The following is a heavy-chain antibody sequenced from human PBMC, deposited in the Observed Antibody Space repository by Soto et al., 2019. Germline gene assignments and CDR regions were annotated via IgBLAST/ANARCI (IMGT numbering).Heavy chain of an antibody. V-gene: IGHV4-30-4*01. D-gene: IGHD3-10*01. CDR2: IYYSGST. CDR3: ARRTMVREFDY. J-gene: IGHJ4*02. Sequence: LSLTCTVSGGSISSGDYYWSWIRQPPGKGLEWIGYIYYSGSTYYNPSLKSRVTISVDTSKNQFSLKLGSVTAADTAVYYCARRTMVREFDYWGQGTLVTVSS. CDR1: GGSISSGDYY.